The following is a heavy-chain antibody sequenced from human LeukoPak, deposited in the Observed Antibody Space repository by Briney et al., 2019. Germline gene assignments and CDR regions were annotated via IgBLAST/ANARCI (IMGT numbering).Heavy chain of an antibody. CDR2: INHSGST. D-gene: IGHD3-22*01. CDR1: GGSFSGYY. J-gene: IGHJ3*02. V-gene: IGHV4-34*01. Sequence: SETLSLTCAVYGGSFSGYYWSWIRQPPGKGLEWIGEINHSGSTNYNPSLKSRVTISVDTSKNQFSLKLSSVTAADTAVYYCARDIPYYYDSSGYYNSHDAFDIWGQGTMVTVSS. CDR3: ARDIPYYYDSSGYYNSHDAFDI.